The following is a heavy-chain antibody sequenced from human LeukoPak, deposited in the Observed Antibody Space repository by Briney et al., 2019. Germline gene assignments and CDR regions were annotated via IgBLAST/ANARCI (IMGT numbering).Heavy chain of an antibody. J-gene: IGHJ3*02. Sequence: GGSLRLSLAGTGFTFGDYGMSWVRQAPGKGLEWVSGINWNGGSTGYADSVKGRFTISRDNPKNSLYLQMNSLRPEDMALYYCAKETIYCSGGSCYHDAFDIWGQGTMVTVSS. D-gene: IGHD2-15*01. CDR1: GFTFGDYG. CDR3: AKETIYCSGGSCYHDAFDI. V-gene: IGHV3-20*03. CDR2: INWNGGST.